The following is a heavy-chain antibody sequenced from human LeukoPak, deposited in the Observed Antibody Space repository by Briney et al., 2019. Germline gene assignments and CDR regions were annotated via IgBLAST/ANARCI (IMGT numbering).Heavy chain of an antibody. D-gene: IGHD3-22*01. CDR3: ARHRMYLYDSSGRCVADAFDI. V-gene: IGHV4-39*01. J-gene: IGHJ3*02. Sequence: SYTLSLTCTVSGGSISSNSYYWVWMRPPPGKRLEWCGSIYYSGSSVYIPSLEHRVTISVEASKNQFSLKVSSVTAADTAVYSCARHRMYLYDSSGRCVADAFDIWGQGTMVTVSS. CDR2: IYYSGSS. CDR1: GGSISSNSYY.